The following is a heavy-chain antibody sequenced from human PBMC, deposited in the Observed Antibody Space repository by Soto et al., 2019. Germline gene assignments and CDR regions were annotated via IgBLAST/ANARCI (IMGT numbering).Heavy chain of an antibody. D-gene: IGHD3-22*01. CDR2: IYPADSDT. CDR1: GYSFTSYW. V-gene: IGHV5-51*01. J-gene: IGHJ4*02. CDR3: AKDYYSDSNGSHFDY. Sequence: PGESLKISCKVSGYSFTSYWIGWGRQMPGKGLQWMGIIYPADSDTRYSPAFQGQVTISADKSTSTAFLHMNSLRVEDTALYYCAKDYYSDSNGSHFDYWGQGTQVTVSS.